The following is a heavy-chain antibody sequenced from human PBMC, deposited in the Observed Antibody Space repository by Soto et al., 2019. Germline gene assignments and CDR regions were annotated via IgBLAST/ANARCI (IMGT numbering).Heavy chain of an antibody. CDR1: GGSVIGYW. Sequence: SETLCLTCAVSGGSVIGYWWHWVRQPPGKGLEWIGEIHHSGSTHYNPSLKSRVTISVDKSNNQFSLRLSSLTAADTAVYYCARDGDYRFASWGQGTPVTVSS. D-gene: IGHD3-16*02. V-gene: IGHV4-4*02. CDR3: ARDGDYRFAS. CDR2: IHHSGST. J-gene: IGHJ4*02.